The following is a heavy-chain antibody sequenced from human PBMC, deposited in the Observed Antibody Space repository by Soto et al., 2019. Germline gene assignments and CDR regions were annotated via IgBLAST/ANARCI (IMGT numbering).Heavy chain of an antibody. CDR3: AKVQAASTAYDAFDM. Sequence: GGALRLSGAASGFTFSSYSMSWVRQAPGKGLEWVSAISGSGGSTYYADSVKGRFTISRDNSKNTRYLQMNSLRAEDTAVYYCAKVQAASTAYDAFDMWGQGTMVTLSS. D-gene: IGHD4-17*01. J-gene: IGHJ3*02. V-gene: IGHV3-23*01. CDR1: GFTFSSYS. CDR2: ISGSGGST.